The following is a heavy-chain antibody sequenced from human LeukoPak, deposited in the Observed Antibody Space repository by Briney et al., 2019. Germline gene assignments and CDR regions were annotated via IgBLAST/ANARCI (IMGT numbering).Heavy chain of an antibody. V-gene: IGHV1-18*01. CDR3: ARDTQYSSSWDGFHY. CDR2: INVYNGHT. D-gene: IGHD6-13*01. J-gene: IGHJ4*02. CDR1: GYTFTSYG. Sequence: ASVKVSCKASGYTFTSYGISWVRQAPGQGLEWMGWINVYNGHTKYPQNFQGRVTMTTDTSTSTAYMEVRSLRSDDTAVYYCARDTQYSSSWDGFHYWGQGTTVTVSS.